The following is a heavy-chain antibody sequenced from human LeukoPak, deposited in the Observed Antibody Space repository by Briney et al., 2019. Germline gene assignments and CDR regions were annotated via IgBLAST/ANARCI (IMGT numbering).Heavy chain of an antibody. V-gene: IGHV3-23*01. CDR2: ISGSGGST. CDR1: GFTFSSYA. J-gene: IGHJ4*02. D-gene: IGHD1-26*01. CDR3: ARDGIVGSPLFKFDY. Sequence: PGGSLRLSCAASGFTFSSYAMSWVRQAPGKGLERVSAISGSGGSTYYADSVKGRFTISRDNSKNTLYLQMNSLRAEDTAVYYCARDGIVGSPLFKFDYWGQGTLVTVSS.